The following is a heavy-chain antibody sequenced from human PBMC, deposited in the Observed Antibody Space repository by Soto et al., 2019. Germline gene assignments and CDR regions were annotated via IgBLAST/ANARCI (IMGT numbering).Heavy chain of an antibody. Sequence: QVQLAQSGAEVKKPGASVKVSCKASGYTFTSYGITWVRQAPGQGLEWMGWISIYNGNTNHAQKFQGRITMTTDTSTRTAYMELRNLRSDDTAVYYCARWGGDSSGWTIGYDYQFYGMDVWGQGTTVIVSS. CDR3: ARWGGDSSGWTIGYDYQFYGMDV. D-gene: IGHD6-19*01. V-gene: IGHV1-18*01. CDR2: ISIYNGNT. J-gene: IGHJ6*02. CDR1: GYTFTSYG.